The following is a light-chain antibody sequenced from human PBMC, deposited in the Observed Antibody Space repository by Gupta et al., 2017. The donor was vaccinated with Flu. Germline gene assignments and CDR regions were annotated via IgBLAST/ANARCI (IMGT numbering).Light chain of an antibody. V-gene: IGKV2-28*01. CDR1: QSLLHSNGYNY. CDR3: MQALQTPPFT. J-gene: IGKJ3*01. Sequence: DIVMTQSPLSLPVTPGEPASISCRSSQSLLHSNGYNYLDWYLQKPGQSPQLLIYLGSNRASEVPDRFSGSGSGTDFTLKISRVEAEDVGVYYCMQALQTPPFTFGPGTKVDIK. CDR2: LGS.